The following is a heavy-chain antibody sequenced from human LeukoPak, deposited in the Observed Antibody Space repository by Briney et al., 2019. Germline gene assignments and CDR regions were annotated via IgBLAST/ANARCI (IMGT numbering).Heavy chain of an antibody. D-gene: IGHD3-10*02. CDR2: ISSCGSTI. V-gene: IGHV3-48*04. CDR1: GFTFSSYS. J-gene: IGHJ6*04. Sequence: GGSLRLSCAASGFTFSSYSMNWVRQAPGKGLEWVSYISSCGSTIYYADSVKGRFTISRDNAKNSLYLQMNSLRAEDTAVYYCAELGITMIGGVWGKGTTVTISS. CDR3: AELGITMIGGV.